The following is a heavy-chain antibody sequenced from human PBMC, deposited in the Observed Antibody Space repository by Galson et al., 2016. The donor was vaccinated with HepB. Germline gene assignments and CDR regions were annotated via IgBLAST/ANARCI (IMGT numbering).Heavy chain of an antibody. CDR1: GFTFSDYT. V-gene: IGHV3-21*01. CDR2: ISSSTNFI. J-gene: IGHJ4*02. D-gene: IGHD5-18*01. Sequence: SLRLSCAASGFTFSDYTMSWVRQAPGKGLEWVSSISSSTNFIYYADSVKGRFTISRDNAKNSLFLQMSSLRPEDTSIYYCARLGHVDTPMVYFDFWGQGTLVSVSS. CDR3: ARLGHVDTPMVYFDF.